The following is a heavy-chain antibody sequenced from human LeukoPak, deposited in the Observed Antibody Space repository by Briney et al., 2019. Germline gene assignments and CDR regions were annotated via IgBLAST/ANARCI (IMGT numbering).Heavy chain of an antibody. Sequence: GGSLILACAASGCPFKSYAMSWVRQAPGRGLEWISYISSGVTTEYYADSVKGRFTISRDDAKNSLYLQMDSLRAEDTAVYYCARFNLGWLDPWGQGALVTVSS. CDR1: GCPFKSYA. CDR2: ISSGVTTE. J-gene: IGHJ5*02. CDR3: ARFNLGWLDP. V-gene: IGHV3-48*01. D-gene: IGHD1-20*01.